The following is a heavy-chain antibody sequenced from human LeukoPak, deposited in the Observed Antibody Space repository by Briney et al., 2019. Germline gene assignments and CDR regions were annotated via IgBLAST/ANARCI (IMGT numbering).Heavy chain of an antibody. CDR1: GGSFSGYY. Sequence: SETLSLTCAVYGGSFSGYYWSWIRQPPGKGLEWIGEINHSGSTNYNPSLKSRVTISVDTSKNQFSLKLSSVTAADTAVYYCARSDSSGYYYGYWGQGTLVTASS. V-gene: IGHV4-34*01. CDR3: ARSDSSGYYYGY. J-gene: IGHJ4*02. CDR2: INHSGST. D-gene: IGHD3-22*01.